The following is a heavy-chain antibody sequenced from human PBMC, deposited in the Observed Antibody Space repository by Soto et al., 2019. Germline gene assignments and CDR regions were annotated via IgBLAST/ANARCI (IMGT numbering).Heavy chain of an antibody. D-gene: IGHD2-21*02. J-gene: IGHJ4*02. V-gene: IGHV3-33*06. Sequence: GGSLRLSCAASGFTFSTYGMHWVRQAPGKGLEWMTVIWYDGSQKYYGDSENGRFTISRDNSKNTVYLQMNSLRVEDTAVYYCVKDHCGGDCYSEPYFDFWGRGSQVTVSS. CDR1: GFTFSTYG. CDR3: VKDHCGGDCYSEPYFDF. CDR2: IWYDGSQK.